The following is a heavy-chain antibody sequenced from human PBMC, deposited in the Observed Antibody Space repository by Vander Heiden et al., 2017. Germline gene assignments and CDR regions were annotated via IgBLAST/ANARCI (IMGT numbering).Heavy chain of an antibody. D-gene: IGHD3-22*01. CDR1: GFTFSSYA. Sequence: EVQPLEPGGGLVQPGGSLRLSCAASGFTFSSYALSWVRQAPGKGLEWVSAISGRGSSTYYADSVKGRFTISRDNSKNTLYLQMNSLRAEDTAVYYCAKAQYYYDSSGYYRYFDYWGQGTLVTVSS. V-gene: IGHV3-23*01. CDR3: AKAQYYYDSSGYYRYFDY. J-gene: IGHJ4*02. CDR2: ISGRGSST.